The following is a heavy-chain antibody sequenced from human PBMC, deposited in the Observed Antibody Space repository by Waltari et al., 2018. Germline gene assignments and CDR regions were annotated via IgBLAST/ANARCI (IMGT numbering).Heavy chain of an antibody. V-gene: IGHV4-4*07. CDR3: ARDLGAEHCSTITCRNYGMDV. CDR2: ISTSVST. Sequence: QVQLQESGPGLVKPSETLSLTCTVSGGSVNNFSWNWIRQPAGKGLEWIGRISTSVSTNYNPSLQSRVTMSVDTSKKQLSLKLSSVTAADTAVYYCARDLGAEHCSTITCRNYGMDVWGQGTTVTVSS. CDR1: GGSVNNFS. D-gene: IGHD2-15*01. J-gene: IGHJ6*02.